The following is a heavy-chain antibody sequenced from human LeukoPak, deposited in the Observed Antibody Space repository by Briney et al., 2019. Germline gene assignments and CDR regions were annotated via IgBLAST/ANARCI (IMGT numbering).Heavy chain of an antibody. CDR2: ISGSGGST. J-gene: IGHJ6*02. CDR1: GFTFSSYA. D-gene: IGHD5-12*01. CDR3: AKNLVATTEAYYYYYYGMDV. V-gene: IGHV3-23*01. Sequence: GGSLRLSCAASGFTFSSYAMSWVRQAPGEGLEWVSAISGSGGSTYYADSVKGRFTISRDNSKNTLYLQMNSLRAEDTAVYYCAKNLVATTEAYYYYYYGMDVWGQGTTVTVSS.